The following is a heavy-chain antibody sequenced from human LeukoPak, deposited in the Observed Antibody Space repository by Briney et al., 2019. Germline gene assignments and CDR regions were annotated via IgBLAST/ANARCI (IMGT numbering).Heavy chain of an antibody. CDR1: GGSISSYY. CDR2: IYYSGST. Sequence: SETLSLTCTVSGGSISSYYWSWTRQPPGKGLEWIGYIYYSGSTNYNPSLKSRVTISVDTSKNQFSLKLSSVTAADTAVYYCARHKPPTYYYYYGMDVWGQGTTVTVSS. V-gene: IGHV4-59*08. J-gene: IGHJ6*02. CDR3: ARHKPPTYYYYYGMDV.